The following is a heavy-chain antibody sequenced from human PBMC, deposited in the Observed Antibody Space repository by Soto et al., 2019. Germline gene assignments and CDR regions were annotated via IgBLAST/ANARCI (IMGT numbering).Heavy chain of an antibody. CDR3: ARLTGVYGMDV. Sequence: SETLSLTSTVSGDYISSSSYYWGWIRQPPGKGLEWIGSIYYSGSTYYNPSLKSRVTISVDTSKNQFSLKLSSVTAADTAVYYCARLTGVYGMDVWGQGTTVTVSS. D-gene: IGHD7-27*01. CDR1: GDYISSSSYY. V-gene: IGHV4-39*01. CDR2: IYYSGST. J-gene: IGHJ6*02.